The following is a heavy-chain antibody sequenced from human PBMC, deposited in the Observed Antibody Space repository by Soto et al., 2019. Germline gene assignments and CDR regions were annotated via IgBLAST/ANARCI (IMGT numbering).Heavy chain of an antibody. CDR2: IYYSGST. CDR3: ARGQREDDFFTFDY. CDR1: GGSISSGGYY. Sequence: QVQLQESGPRLVKPSQTLSLTCTVSGGSISSGGYYWSWIRQHPGKGLEWIGYIYYSGSTYYNPSLKSRVTISVDTSKNQFSLKLSSVTAADTAVYYCARGQREDDFFTFDYWGQGTLVTVSS. J-gene: IGHJ4*02. D-gene: IGHD2-15*01. V-gene: IGHV4-31*03.